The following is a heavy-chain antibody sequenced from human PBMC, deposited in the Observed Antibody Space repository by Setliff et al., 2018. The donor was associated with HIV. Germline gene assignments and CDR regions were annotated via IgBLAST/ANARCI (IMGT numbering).Heavy chain of an antibody. Sequence: SETLSLTCAVSGYSISSSNWWAWFRQPPGKGLEWIGYIYHNGNTNYNPSLRSRATISVDTSKNQFSLKLSSVTAADTAVYYCARELLRSWDGSENSYKPYYFDYWGQGTLVTVSS. D-gene: IGHD3-10*01. CDR2: IYHNGNT. V-gene: IGHV4-28*03. CDR1: GYSISSSNW. CDR3: ARELLRSWDGSENSYKPYYFDY. J-gene: IGHJ4*02.